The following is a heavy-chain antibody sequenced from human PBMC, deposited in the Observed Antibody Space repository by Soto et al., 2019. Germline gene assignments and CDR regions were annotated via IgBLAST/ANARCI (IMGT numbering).Heavy chain of an antibody. Sequence: PEKLSHTYNVSGVTIRGYYWNWIRQPPGKTLEWIGSIYYSGSTNYNPSLKSRVTISVDTSKNQFSLKLSSVTAADTAVYYCAIVCFWRGSSSSTHFPYW. J-gene: IGHJ4*01. CDR1: GVTIRGYY. D-gene: IGHD3-3*01. CDR2: IYYSGST. CDR3: AIVCFWRGSSSSTHFPY. V-gene: IGHV4-59*01.